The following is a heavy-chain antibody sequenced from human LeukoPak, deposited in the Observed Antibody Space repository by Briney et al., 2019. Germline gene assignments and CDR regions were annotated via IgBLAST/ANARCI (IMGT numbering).Heavy chain of an antibody. Sequence: GGSLRLSCAASGSTFSSYWMSWVRQAPGKGLEWVANIKQDGSEKYYVDSVKGRFTISRDNAKNSLYLQMNSLRAEDTAVYYCARGKGIAAAGPLFFDYWGQGTLVTVSS. D-gene: IGHD6-13*01. CDR3: ARGKGIAAAGPLFFDY. V-gene: IGHV3-7*01. CDR1: GSTFSSYW. CDR2: IKQDGSEK. J-gene: IGHJ4*02.